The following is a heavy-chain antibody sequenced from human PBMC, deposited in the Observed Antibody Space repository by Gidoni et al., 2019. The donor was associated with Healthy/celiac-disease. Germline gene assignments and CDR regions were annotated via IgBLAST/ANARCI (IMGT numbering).Heavy chain of an antibody. CDR1: GFSLCTARMG. V-gene: IGHV2-26*01. CDR3: ARIAEYGDYVWCFDP. CDR2: IFSNDEK. D-gene: IGHD4-17*01. Sequence: QVTLNESGPVLVKPTETLTLTCTVSGFSLCTARMGVSCIRQPPGKALEWLAHIFSNDEKSYRTSLKSRLTISKDTSKSQVVLTMTNMDPVDTATYYCARIAEYGDYVWCFDPWGQGTLVTVSS. J-gene: IGHJ5*02.